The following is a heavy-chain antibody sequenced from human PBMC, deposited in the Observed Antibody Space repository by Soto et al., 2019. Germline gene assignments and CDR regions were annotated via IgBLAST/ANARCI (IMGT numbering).Heavy chain of an antibody. D-gene: IGHD3-10*01. CDR1: GGSISGTNEY. Sequence: LXLQESGPGLVEPSETLSLTCTVSGGSISGTNEYWGWIRQPPGKGLEWIASIHYDGRTYYTPSLKSRLTISADPSKTHFSLKLRSVTAADTAVYYCARTYFGSGSYSYWGQGTLVIVSS. CDR3: ARTYFGSGSYSY. V-gene: IGHV4-39*02. CDR2: IHYDGRT. J-gene: IGHJ1*01.